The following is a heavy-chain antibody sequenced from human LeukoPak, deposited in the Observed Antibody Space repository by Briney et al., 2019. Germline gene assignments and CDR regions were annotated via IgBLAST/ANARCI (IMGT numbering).Heavy chain of an antibody. D-gene: IGHD5-18*01. CDR3: ARDGYSYGFGNFDY. J-gene: IGHJ4*02. V-gene: IGHV3-66*01. Sequence: GSLRLSCAAPGFTVSSNYMSWVRQAPGKGLEWVSVIYSGGSTYYADSVKGRFTISRDNSKNTLYLQMNSLRAEDTAVYYCARDGYSYGFGNFDYWGQGTLVTVSS. CDR1: GFTVSSNY. CDR2: IYSGGST.